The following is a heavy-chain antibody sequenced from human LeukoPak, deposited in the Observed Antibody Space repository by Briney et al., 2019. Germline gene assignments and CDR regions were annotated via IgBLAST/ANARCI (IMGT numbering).Heavy chain of an antibody. CDR1: GFTFSSYG. V-gene: IGHV3-30*18. CDR2: ISYDGSNK. CDR3: EKEAALLWFGESNFDY. J-gene: IGHJ4*02. D-gene: IGHD3-10*01. Sequence: GGSLRLSCAASGFTFSSYGMHWVRQAPGKGLEWVAVISYDGSNKYYADSVKGRFTISRDNSKNTLYLQMNSLRAEDTAVYYCEKEAALLWFGESNFDYWGQGTLVTVSS.